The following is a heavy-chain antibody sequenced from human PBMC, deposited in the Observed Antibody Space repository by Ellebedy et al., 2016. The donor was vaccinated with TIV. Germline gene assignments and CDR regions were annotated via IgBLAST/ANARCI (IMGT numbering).Heavy chain of an antibody. CDR3: ARDGKYSSGWNFFDY. V-gene: IGHV3-72*01. Sequence: GGSLRLXCAASGFTFSDHYMDWVRQAPGKGLEWVGRSRNKADSYTTEYAASVKGRFTISRDDSKNSLYLQMNSLRAEDTAVYYCARDGKYSSGWNFFDYWGQGTLVTVSS. D-gene: IGHD6-19*01. CDR1: GFTFSDHY. J-gene: IGHJ4*02. CDR2: SRNKADSYTT.